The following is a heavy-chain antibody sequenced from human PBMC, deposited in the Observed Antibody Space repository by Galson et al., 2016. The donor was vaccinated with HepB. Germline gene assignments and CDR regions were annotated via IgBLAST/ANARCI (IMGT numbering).Heavy chain of an antibody. CDR3: ARWYCSSSNCFYDS. V-gene: IGHV3-23*01. J-gene: IGHJ4*02. D-gene: IGHD2-2*01. CDR1: GFTFSSYA. Sequence: SLRLSCAASGFTFSSYAMSWVRQAPGKGLEWVSAISGSGDTAFYTDSVKGRFTISRDNSENTLYLQMNSLRAGDTALYYCARWYCSSSNCFYDSWGQGTLVTVSS. CDR2: ISGSGDTA.